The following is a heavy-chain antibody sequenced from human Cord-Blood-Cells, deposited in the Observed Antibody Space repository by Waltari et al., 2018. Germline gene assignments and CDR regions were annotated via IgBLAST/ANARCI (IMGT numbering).Heavy chain of an antibody. CDR2: IKHRGST. D-gene: IGHD5-18*01. J-gene: IGHJ3*02. CDR3: ARLSTAMVTMNAFDI. CDR1: GGSFSGYY. V-gene: IGHV4-34*01. Sequence: QVQLQQWGAGLLKPSETLSLTCAVYGGSFSGYYWSWIRQPPGKGLEWIGEIKHRGSTNYNPSLKSRVTISVDTSKNQFSLKLSSVTAADTAVYYCARLSTAMVTMNAFDIWGQGTMVTVSS.